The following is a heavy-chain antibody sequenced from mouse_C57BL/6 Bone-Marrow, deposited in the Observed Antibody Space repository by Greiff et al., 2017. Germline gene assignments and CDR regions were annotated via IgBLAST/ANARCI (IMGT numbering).Heavy chain of an antibody. V-gene: IGHV14-4*01. CDR2: IDPENGDT. J-gene: IGHJ2*01. CDR1: GFNIKDDY. Sequence: EVQLQQSGAELVRPGASVKLSCTASGFNIKDDYMHWVKQRPEQGLEWIGWIDPENGDTEYASKFQGKATITADTSSNTAYLQLSSLTSEDTAVYYCTTNFLYYYGPYWGQGTTLTVSS. CDR3: TTNFLYYYGPY. D-gene: IGHD1-1*01.